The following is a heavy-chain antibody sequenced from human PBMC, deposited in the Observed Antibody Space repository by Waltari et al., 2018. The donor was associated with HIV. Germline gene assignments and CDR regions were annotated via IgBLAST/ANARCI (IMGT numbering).Heavy chain of an antibody. CDR3: ARDIKAAGGQVLRPRYCDY. CDR1: YG. J-gene: IGHJ4*02. CDR2: IGSGTSII. D-gene: IGHD1-20*01. V-gene: IGHV3-48*04. Sequence: YGMDLFTQAPGKGLNWISFIGSGTSIIFETDPVEGRFPIPRDNAKNSLYLQMNGLTPEDTGVYFCARDIKAAGGQVLRPRYCDYWGQGTPVTVSA.